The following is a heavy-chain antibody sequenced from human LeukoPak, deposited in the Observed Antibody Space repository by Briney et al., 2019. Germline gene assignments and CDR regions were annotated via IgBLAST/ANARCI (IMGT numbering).Heavy chain of an antibody. CDR2: IYYSGST. CDR3: ARLIIAVDPGSHAFDI. D-gene: IGHD6-19*01. V-gene: IGHV4-59*01. Sequence: SETLSLTCTVSGGSISSYYWSWIRQPPGKGLEWIGYIYYSGSTNYNPSLKSRVTISVDTSKNQFSLKLSSVTAADTAVYYCARLIIAVDPGSHAFDIWGQGTMVTVSS. J-gene: IGHJ3*02. CDR1: GGSISSYY.